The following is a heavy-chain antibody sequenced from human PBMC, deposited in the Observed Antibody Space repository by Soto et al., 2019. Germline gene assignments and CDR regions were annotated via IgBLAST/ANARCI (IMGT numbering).Heavy chain of an antibody. D-gene: IGHD1-26*01. CDR1: GYTFTSYG. CDR3: AREGSGSSDYYCYGMDV. V-gene: IGHV1-18*01. Sequence: ASVKVSCKASGYTFTSYGISWVRQAPGQGLEWMGWISAYNGNTNYAQKLQGRVTMTTDTSTSTAYMELRSLRSDDTAVYYCAREGSGSSDYYCYGMDVWGQGTTVTVSS. CDR2: ISAYNGNT. J-gene: IGHJ6*01.